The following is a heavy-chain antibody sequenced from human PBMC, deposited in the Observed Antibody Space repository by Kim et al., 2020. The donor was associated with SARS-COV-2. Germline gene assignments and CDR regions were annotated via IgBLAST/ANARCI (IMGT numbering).Heavy chain of an antibody. V-gene: IGHV5-10-1*01. CDR1: GYSFTSYW. Sequence: GESLKISCKGSGYSFTSYWISWVRQMPGKGLEWMGRIDPSDSYTNYSPSFQGHVTISADKSISTAYLQWSSLKASDTAMYYCARITYYYDSSGYYYLDYWGQGTLVTVSS. D-gene: IGHD3-22*01. CDR3: ARITYYYDSSGYYYLDY. CDR2: IDPSDSYT. J-gene: IGHJ4*02.